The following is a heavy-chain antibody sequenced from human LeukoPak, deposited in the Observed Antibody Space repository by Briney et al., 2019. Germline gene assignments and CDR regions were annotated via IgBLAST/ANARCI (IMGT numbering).Heavy chain of an antibody. CDR3: ARTGYSSSWYVPDY. Sequence: SETLSLTCTVSGGSISSYYWSWIRQPPGKGLEWIGYIYYSGSTNYNPSLKSRVTISVDTSKNQFSLKLSSVTAVDTAVYYCARTGYSSSWYVPDYWGQGTLVTVSS. CDR2: IYYSGST. V-gene: IGHV4-59*01. D-gene: IGHD6-13*01. J-gene: IGHJ4*02. CDR1: GGSISSYY.